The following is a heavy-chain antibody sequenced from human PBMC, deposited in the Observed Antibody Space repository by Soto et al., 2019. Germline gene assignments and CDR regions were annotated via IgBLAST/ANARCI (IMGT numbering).Heavy chain of an antibody. CDR3: TRSIPGTTSSDY. CDR1: GFTFSDYY. J-gene: IGHJ4*02. D-gene: IGHD1-7*01. CDR2: SRDKGNSYST. Sequence: ESGGGLVQPGGSLRLSCAGSGFTFSDYYIDWVRQAPGKGLEWVGRSRDKGNSYSTDYAASVKGRFTVSRDASKNSLYLQMNSPKTEDTALYYCTRSIPGTTSSDYWGQGTLVTVSS. V-gene: IGHV3-72*01.